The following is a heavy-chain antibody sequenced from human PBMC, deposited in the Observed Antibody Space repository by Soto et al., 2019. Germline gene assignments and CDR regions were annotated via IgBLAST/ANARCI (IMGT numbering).Heavy chain of an antibody. J-gene: IGHJ6*03. CDR3: ARATGCSGGSCYAGYYYYMDV. Sequence: QVQLVQSGAEVKKPGASVKVSCKASGYTFTSYYMHWVRQAPGQGLEWIGIINPSGGSTSYAQKFQGRVTMTRDTSTSTVYMELSSLRSEDTAVYYCARATGCSGGSCYAGYYYYMDVWGKGTTVTVSS. V-gene: IGHV1-46*03. CDR1: GYTFTSYY. CDR2: INPSGGST. D-gene: IGHD2-15*01.